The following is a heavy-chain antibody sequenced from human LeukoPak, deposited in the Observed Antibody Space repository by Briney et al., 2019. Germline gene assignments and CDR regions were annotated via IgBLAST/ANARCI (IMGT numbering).Heavy chain of an antibody. D-gene: IGHD2-21*02. J-gene: IGHJ4*02. CDR2: IKEDGSEK. Sequence: GGSLRLSCAASGFTFSNYWMTWVRQAPGKGLEWVANIKEDGSEKYYVDSVKGRFTISRDNAKNSLFLQMNSLRAEDTAIYYCASHASAYCGGDCSLDYWGQGTLVTVSS. CDR3: ASHASAYCGGDCSLDY. CDR1: GFTFSNYW. V-gene: IGHV3-7*01.